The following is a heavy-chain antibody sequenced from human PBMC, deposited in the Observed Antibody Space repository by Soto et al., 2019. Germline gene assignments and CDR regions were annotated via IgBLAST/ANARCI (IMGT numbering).Heavy chain of an antibody. CDR1: GGSVSSGSYY. D-gene: IGHD1-26*01. CDR3: ASARIAVGADYYYGMDV. CDR2: IYYSGST. V-gene: IGHV4-61*01. J-gene: IGHJ6*02. Sequence: QVQLQESGPGLVKPSETLSLTCTVSGGSVSSGSYYWSWIRQPPGKGLEWIGYIYYSGSTNYNPSLKSRVTISVDTSKTQFSLKLSSVTAADTAVYYCASARIAVGADYYYGMDVWGQGTTVTVSS.